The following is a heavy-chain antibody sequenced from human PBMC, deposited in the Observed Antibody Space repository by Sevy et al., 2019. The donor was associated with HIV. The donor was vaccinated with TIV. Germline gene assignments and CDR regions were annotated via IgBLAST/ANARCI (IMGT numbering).Heavy chain of an antibody. D-gene: IGHD3-16*02. Sequence: GGSLRLSCAASGFTSSNAWMSWVRQAPGKGLEWVGRIKSKTDGGTTDYAAPVKGRFTISRDVSKNTLYLQMNSLKTEDTAVYYCTTPGVTFGGVIVNDAFDIWGQGTMVTVSS. CDR1: GFTSSNAW. V-gene: IGHV3-15*01. CDR3: TTPGVTFGGVIVNDAFDI. J-gene: IGHJ3*02. CDR2: IKSKTDGGTT.